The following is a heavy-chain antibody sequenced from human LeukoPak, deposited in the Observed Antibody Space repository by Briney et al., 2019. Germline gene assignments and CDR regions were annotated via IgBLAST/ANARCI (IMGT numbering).Heavy chain of an antibody. J-gene: IGHJ4*02. Sequence: ASVKVSCKASGYTFTSFDINWVRQATGQGPEWMGWMNPGSGNTGYAQRFRGRVTMTRDTSISTAYLELSSLTSEDTAVYYCASPTYYLSSGSFGHWGQGTLVTVSS. CDR2: MNPGSGNT. D-gene: IGHD3-10*01. V-gene: IGHV1-8*01. CDR3: ASPTYYLSSGSFGH. CDR1: GYTFTSFD.